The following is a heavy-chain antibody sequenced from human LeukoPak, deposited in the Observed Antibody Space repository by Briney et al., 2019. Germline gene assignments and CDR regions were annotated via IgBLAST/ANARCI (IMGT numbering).Heavy chain of an antibody. CDR2: ISAYNGNT. CDR1: GYTFTSYG. CDR3: ASYGGKGDY. Sequence: ASVKVSCKASGYTFTSYGISWVRQAPGQGLEWMGWISAYNGNTNYAQKFQSRVTITADESTSTAYMELSSLRSEDTAVYYCASYGGKGDYWGQGTLVTVSS. V-gene: IGHV1-18*01. J-gene: IGHJ4*02. D-gene: IGHD4-23*01.